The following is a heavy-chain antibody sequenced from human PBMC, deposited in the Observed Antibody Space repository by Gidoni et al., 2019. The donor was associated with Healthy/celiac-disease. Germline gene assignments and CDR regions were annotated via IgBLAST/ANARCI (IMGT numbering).Heavy chain of an antibody. CDR3: ARELRGPYMGMD. CDR1: GGSISSGGYY. V-gene: IGHV4-31*03. J-gene: IGHJ4*02. CDR2: IYYSGST. D-gene: IGHD3-16*01. Sequence: QVQLQESGPGLVKPSQTLSLTCTVSGGSISSGGYYWSWIRQHPGKGLEWIVYIYYSGSTYYNPSLKSRVTISVDTSKNQFSLKLSSVTAADTAVYYCARELRGPYMGMDWGQGTLVTVSS.